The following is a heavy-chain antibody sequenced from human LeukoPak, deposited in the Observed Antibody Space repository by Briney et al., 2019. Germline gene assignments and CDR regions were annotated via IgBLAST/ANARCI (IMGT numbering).Heavy chain of an antibody. Sequence: ASVNVSCKASGYTFTDYYLHWVRQAPGQGLEWMGWINPNSGGTKYAQKFQGRVTMTRDTSISTAYMELSRLRSDDTAVYYCASITLGLERGNWFDPWGQGTLVTVSS. D-gene: IGHD1-1*01. V-gene: IGHV1-2*02. J-gene: IGHJ5*02. CDR3: ASITLGLERGNWFDP. CDR2: INPNSGGT. CDR1: GYTFTDYY.